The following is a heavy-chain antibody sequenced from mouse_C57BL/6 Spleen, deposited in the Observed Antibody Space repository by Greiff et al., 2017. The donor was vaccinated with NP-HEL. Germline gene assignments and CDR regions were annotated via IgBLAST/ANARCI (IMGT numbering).Heavy chain of an antibody. CDR1: GYAFSSSW. CDR2: IYPGDGDT. V-gene: IGHV1-82*01. Sequence: QVQLQQSGPELVKPGASVKISCKASGYAFSSSWMNWVKQRPGKGLEWIGRIYPGDGDTNYNGKFKGKATLTADKSSSTAYMQLSSLTSEDSAVYFYAGRITTVVDYYAMDYWGQGTSVTVS. J-gene: IGHJ4*01. D-gene: IGHD1-1*01. CDR3: AGRITTVVDYYAMDY.